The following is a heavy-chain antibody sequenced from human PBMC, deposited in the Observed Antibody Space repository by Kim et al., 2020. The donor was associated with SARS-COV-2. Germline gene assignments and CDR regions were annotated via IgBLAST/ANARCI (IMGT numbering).Heavy chain of an antibody. D-gene: IGHD6-19*01. J-gene: IGHJ4*02. Sequence: YDPSLKRRATISVDTTKNQFSLRLGDVTAADTAVYYCATGHRIAVAGLDYWGQGTLVTVSS. CDR3: ATGHRIAVAGLDY. V-gene: IGHV4-39*01.